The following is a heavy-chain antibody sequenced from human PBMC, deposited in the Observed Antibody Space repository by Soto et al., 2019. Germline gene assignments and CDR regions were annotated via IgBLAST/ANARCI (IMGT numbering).Heavy chain of an antibody. J-gene: IGHJ6*02. CDR3: AREEQQLTYYYYGMDV. CDR2: ISAYNGNT. Sequence: ASVKVSCKASGYTFTSYGISWVRQAPGQGLEWMGWISAYNGNTNYAQKLQGRVTMTIDTSTSTAYMELRSLRSDDTAVYYCAREEQQLTYYYYGMDVWGQGTTVTVSS. V-gene: IGHV1-18*04. CDR1: GYTFTSYG. D-gene: IGHD6-13*01.